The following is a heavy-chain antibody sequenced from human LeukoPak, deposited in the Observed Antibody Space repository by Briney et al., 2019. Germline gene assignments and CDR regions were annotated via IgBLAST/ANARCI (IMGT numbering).Heavy chain of an antibody. Sequence: GESLKISCKGSGYSFTSNWIGWVRQMPGKGLEWIGIIYPSDSDTRYSPSFQGQVTISADKSITTAYLQWSSLKASDTAMYYCARRASVGPGGNWFDPWGQGTLVTVSS. V-gene: IGHV5-51*01. CDR1: GYSFTSNW. CDR3: ARRASVGPGGNWFDP. D-gene: IGHD3-16*01. CDR2: IYPSDSDT. J-gene: IGHJ5*02.